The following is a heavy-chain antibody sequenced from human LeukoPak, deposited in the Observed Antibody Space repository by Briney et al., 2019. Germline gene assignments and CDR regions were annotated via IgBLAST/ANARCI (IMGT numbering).Heavy chain of an antibody. V-gene: IGHV3-21*04. CDR3: ARAHSIPNDYGDYGYYYYYMDV. CDR1: GFIFSSYS. CDR2: ISSSGSYI. J-gene: IGHJ6*03. D-gene: IGHD4-17*01. Sequence: PGGSLRLSCAASGFIFSSYSMNWVRQAPGKGLEWVSSISSSGSYIYYADSVKGRFTISRDNAKNSLYLQMNSLRAEDTALYHCARAHSIPNDYGDYGYYYYYMDVWGKGTTVTISS.